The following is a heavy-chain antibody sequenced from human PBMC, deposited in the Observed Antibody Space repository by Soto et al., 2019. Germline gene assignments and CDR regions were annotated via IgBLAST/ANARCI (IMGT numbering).Heavy chain of an antibody. J-gene: IGHJ5*02. Sequence: TLSLTCTVSGASISVHSYYWTWIRQPPGKGLEWIGSSYYSGTTYFNPSLKSRATISVDTSKNQFSLRLTSVTAADTAVYYCVRDGTKTLRDWFDPWGQGISVTVSS. CDR1: GASISVHSYY. CDR3: VRDGTKTLRDWFDP. V-gene: IGHV4-39*07. D-gene: IGHD1-1*01. CDR2: SYYSGTT.